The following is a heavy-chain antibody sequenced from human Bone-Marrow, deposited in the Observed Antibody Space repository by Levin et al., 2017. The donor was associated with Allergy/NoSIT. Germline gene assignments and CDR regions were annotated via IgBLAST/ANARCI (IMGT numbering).Heavy chain of an antibody. J-gene: IGHJ6*02. D-gene: IGHD2-2*01. CDR3: AIRVGPGTAGVYYYGMDV. Sequence: ASVKVSCKASGYIFTSYGINWVRQAPGQGLEWMGWVSPYHGNTNYAQKFQGRVTMTTDTSTSSASMELRSLRSDDTAVYYCAIRVGPGTAGVYYYGMDVWGQGTTVIVSS. CDR2: VSPYHGNT. V-gene: IGHV1-18*01. CDR1: GYIFTSYG.